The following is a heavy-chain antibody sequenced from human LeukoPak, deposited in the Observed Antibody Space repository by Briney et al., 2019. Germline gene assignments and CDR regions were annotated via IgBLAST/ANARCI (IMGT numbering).Heavy chain of an antibody. CDR3: TTGLGYCSSTSCYYYYYYMDV. CDR1: GFTFSNAW. D-gene: IGHD2-2*01. V-gene: IGHV3-15*01. Sequence: GGSLRLSCAASGFTFSNAWMSWVRQAPGKGLEWVGRIKSKTDGGTTDYAAPVKGRFTISRDDSKNTLYLQMNSLETEDTAVYYCTTGLGYCSSTSCYYYYYYMDVWGKGTTVTISS. J-gene: IGHJ6*03. CDR2: IKSKTDGGTT.